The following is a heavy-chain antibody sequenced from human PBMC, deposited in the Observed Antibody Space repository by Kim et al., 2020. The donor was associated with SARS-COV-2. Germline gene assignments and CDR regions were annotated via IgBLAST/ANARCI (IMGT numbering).Heavy chain of an antibody. D-gene: IGHD1-1*01. CDR3: AKVYNWNYRGLDY. CDR1: AFAFSNLA. V-gene: IGHV3-23*01. J-gene: IGHJ4*02. CDR2: VRAGGGTT. Sequence: GGSLRLSCAASAFAFSNLAMSWVRQAPGKGLEWVSTVRAGGGTTYYADSVKGRFTISRDNSKNMLYLQMDSLRAEDTALYYCAKVYNWNYRGLDYWGQGTLVTVSS.